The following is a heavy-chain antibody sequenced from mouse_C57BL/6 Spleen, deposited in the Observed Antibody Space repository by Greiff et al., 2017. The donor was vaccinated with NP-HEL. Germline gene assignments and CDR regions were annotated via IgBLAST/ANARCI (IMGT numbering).Heavy chain of an antibody. CDR1: GYAFSSYW. D-gene: IGHD1-1*01. CDR3: ARHPYYYGSSYPFAMDY. J-gene: IGHJ4*01. V-gene: IGHV1-80*01. CDR2: IYPGDGDT. Sequence: VKLVESGAELVKPGASVKISCKASGYAFSSYWMNWVKQRPGKGLEWIGQIYPGDGDTNYNGKFKGKATLTADKSSSTAYMQLSSLTSEDSAVYFCARHPYYYGSSYPFAMDYWGQGTSVTVSS.